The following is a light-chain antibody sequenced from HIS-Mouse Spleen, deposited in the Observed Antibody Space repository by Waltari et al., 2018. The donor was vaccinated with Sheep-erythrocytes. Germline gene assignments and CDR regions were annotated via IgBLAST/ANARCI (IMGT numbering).Light chain of an antibody. CDR3: CSYAGSYNHV. CDR2: DVS. J-gene: IGLJ1*01. V-gene: IGLV2-11*01. CDR1: SSAVGGLNY. Sequence: QSALTQPRSVSGSPGQSVTISCPGTSSAVGGLNYVPWYHKHPGKAPKLMIYDVSKRPSGVPDRFSGSKSGNTASLTISGLQAEDEADYYCCSYAGSYNHVFATGTKVTVL.